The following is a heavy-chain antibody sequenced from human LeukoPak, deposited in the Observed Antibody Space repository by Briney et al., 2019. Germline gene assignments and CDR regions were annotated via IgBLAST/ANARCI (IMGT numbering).Heavy chain of an antibody. Sequence: ASVKVSCKASGFTFTSSAVQWVRQARGQRLEWIGWIVVGSGNTNYTQKFQERVTITRDMSTSTVYMELSSLRSEDTAVYYCAAGAGYCSGGSCYLDYYYYGMDVWGKGTTVTVSS. CDR3: AAGAGYCSGGSCYLDYYYYGMDV. V-gene: IGHV1-58*01. CDR1: GFTFTSSA. J-gene: IGHJ6*04. D-gene: IGHD2-15*01. CDR2: IVVGSGNT.